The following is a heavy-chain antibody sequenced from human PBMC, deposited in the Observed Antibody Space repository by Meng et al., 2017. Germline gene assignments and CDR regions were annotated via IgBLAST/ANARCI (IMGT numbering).Heavy chain of an antibody. Sequence: QVQLQESGPRLVRPSQTLSLTCTVTGASISSAVFWIWIRQPPGKDLEWIGYISYSGATHYNPSLKSRHTISVDTAKNQFSLSLSSVTAADTAVYYCARVVGDCASCYKGWFDPWGQGTLVTVSS. V-gene: IGHV4-30-4*01. CDR2: ISYSGAT. D-gene: IGHD2-2*02. CDR3: ARVVGDCASCYKGWFDP. CDR1: GASISSAVF. J-gene: IGHJ5*02.